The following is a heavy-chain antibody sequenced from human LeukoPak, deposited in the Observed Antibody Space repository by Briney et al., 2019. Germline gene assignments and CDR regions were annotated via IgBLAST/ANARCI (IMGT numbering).Heavy chain of an antibody. CDR2: IYPGDSDT. J-gene: IGHJ5*02. CDR1: GYSFTSYW. CDR3: ARLGEEWEQEPYSWFDP. Sequence: GESLKISCKGSGYSFTSYWIGWVRQMPGKGLEWMGIIYPGDSDTRYSPSFQGQVTISADKSISTAYLQWSSLKASDTAMYYCARLGEEWEQEPYSWFDPWGQGTLVTVSS. D-gene: IGHD1-26*01. V-gene: IGHV5-51*01.